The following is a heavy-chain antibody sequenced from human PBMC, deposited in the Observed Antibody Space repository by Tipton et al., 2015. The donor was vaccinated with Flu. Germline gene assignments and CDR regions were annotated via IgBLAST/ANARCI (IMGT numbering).Heavy chain of an antibody. D-gene: IGHD2-15*01. CDR3: ARIDTSTWALNEYFRH. J-gene: IGHJ1*01. Sequence: SLRLSCSASGFTFSNFAMSWVRQASRKGLEWVSYISGSGLSTYYADSVKGRFTISRDSSKNTLYLHMSRLRAEDTAVYFCARIDTSTWALNEYFRHWGQGTLVTVSS. CDR2: ISGSGLST. V-gene: IGHV3-23*01. CDR1: GFTFSNFA.